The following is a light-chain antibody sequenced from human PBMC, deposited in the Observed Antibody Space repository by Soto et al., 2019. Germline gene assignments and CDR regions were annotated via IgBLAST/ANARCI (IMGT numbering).Light chain of an antibody. J-gene: IGLJ1*01. CDR1: SSDVGGYNY. Sequence: QSVLTQPASVSGSAGQSITISCTGTSSDVGGYNYVSWYQQHPGKAPKLMIYDVSNRPSGVSTRFSGSKSGNTASLTISGLQAEDEADYYCSSYTSSSPPYVFGTGTKVTVL. V-gene: IGLV2-14*01. CDR2: DVS. CDR3: SSYTSSSPPYV.